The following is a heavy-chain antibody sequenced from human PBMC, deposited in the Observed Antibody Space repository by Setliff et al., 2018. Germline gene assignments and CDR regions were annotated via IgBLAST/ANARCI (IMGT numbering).Heavy chain of an antibody. V-gene: IGHV4-61*02. J-gene: IGHJ5*02. Sequence: SETLSLTCTVSGGSISSGSYYWSWIRQPAGKGLEWIGRIYTSGSTNYKPSLKSRVTISVDTSKNQFSLKLSSVTAADTAVCYCAREGYSSLIGWFDPWGQGTLVTVSS. CDR2: IYTSGST. D-gene: IGHD6-13*01. CDR3: AREGYSSLIGWFDP. CDR1: GGSISSGSYY.